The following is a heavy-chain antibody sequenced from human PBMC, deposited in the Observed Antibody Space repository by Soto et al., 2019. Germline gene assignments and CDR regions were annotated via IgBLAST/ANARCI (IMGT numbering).Heavy chain of an antibody. J-gene: IGHJ4*02. V-gene: IGHV4-30-2*01. Sequence: PSETLSLTCAVSGGSISSGGYSWSWIRQPPGKGLEWIGYTYHSGSTYYNPSLKSRVTISVDRSKNQFSLKLSSVTAADTAVYYCARANTLGYYYDSSGYYFDYWGQGTLVTVSS. D-gene: IGHD3-22*01. CDR1: GGSISSGGYS. CDR3: ARANTLGYYYDSSGYYFDY. CDR2: TYHSGST.